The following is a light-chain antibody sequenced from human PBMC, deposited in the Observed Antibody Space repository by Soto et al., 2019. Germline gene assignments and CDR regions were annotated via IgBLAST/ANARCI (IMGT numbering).Light chain of an antibody. CDR1: QSISSW. Sequence: EIRPTPSPATLSVSQGDRVTXTCRASQSISSWLAWYQQKPGKAPKLLIYDASSLESGVPSGFGGSGSGTDFTLAISSLQPQDSATYYCQHYNTCSEAFGQGTKVDIK. CDR2: DAS. V-gene: IGKV1-5*01. CDR3: QHYNTCSEA. J-gene: IGKJ1*01.